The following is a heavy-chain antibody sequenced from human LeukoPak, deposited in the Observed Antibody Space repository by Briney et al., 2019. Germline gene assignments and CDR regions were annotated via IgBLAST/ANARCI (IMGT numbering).Heavy chain of an antibody. CDR2: ISSSSSTI. D-gene: IGHD4-11*01. CDR1: GFTFSSYS. J-gene: IGHJ4*02. CDR3: ARNYRIDY. Sequence: GGSLRLSCAVSGFTFSSYSMNWVRQAPGKGLEWVSYISSSSSTIYYADSVKGRFTISRDNAKNSLYLQMNSLRAEDTAVYYCARNYRIDYWGQGTLVTVSS. V-gene: IGHV3-48*01.